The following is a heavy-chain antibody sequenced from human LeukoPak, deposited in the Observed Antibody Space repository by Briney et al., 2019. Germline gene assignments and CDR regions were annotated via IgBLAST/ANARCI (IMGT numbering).Heavy chain of an antibody. Sequence: GGSLRLSCAASGFTFDDYAMHWVRKAPGKGLEWVSGISWNSGSIGYADSVKGRFTISRDNAKNSLYLQMNSLRAEDTALYYCAKDYRYSSSGYYYGMDVWGQGTTVTVSS. J-gene: IGHJ6*02. CDR3: AKDYRYSSSGYYYGMDV. D-gene: IGHD6-6*01. CDR1: GFTFDDYA. CDR2: ISWNSGSI. V-gene: IGHV3-9*01.